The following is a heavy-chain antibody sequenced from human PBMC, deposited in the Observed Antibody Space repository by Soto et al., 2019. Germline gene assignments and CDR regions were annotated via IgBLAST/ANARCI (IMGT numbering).Heavy chain of an antibody. J-gene: IGHJ4*02. CDR3: ARHPGYYDILTGYTTYYFDS. CDR1: GGSISSGGYS. V-gene: IGHV4-30-2*01. D-gene: IGHD3-9*01. CDR2: IYYSGST. Sequence: SETLSLTCAVSGGSISSGGYSWSWIRQPPGKGLEWIGYIYYSGSTYYNPSLKSRVTISLDTPKNQFSLKLSSVTAADTAVYYCARHPGYYDILTGYTTYYFDSWGQGILVTVPQ.